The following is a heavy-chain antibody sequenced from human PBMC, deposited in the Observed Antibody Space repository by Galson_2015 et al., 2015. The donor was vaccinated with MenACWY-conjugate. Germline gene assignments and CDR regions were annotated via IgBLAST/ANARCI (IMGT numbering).Heavy chain of an antibody. D-gene: IGHD4-23*01. CDR2: VNEIGDVK. CDR3: ATSAAAPGND. V-gene: IGHV3-7*03. Sequence: SLRLSCAAYGFTFTSIWMSWVRQAPGKGLEWLANVNEIGDVKFYAASVKGRFSIARDNTKNSVYLQLSSLRAEDTAVYYCATSAAAPGNDWGPGTLVTVSS. CDR1: GFTFTSIW. J-gene: IGHJ4*02.